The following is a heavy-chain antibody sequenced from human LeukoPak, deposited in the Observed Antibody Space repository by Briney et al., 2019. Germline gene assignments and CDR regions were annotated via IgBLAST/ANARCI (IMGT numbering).Heavy chain of an antibody. Sequence: ASVKVSCKASGYTFTGYYMHWVRQAPGQGLEWMGWINPNSGGTNYAQKLQGRVTMTTDTSTSTAYMELRSLRSDDTAVYYCARSTLGFGGDYFDYWGQGTLVTVSS. CDR3: ARSTLGFGGDYFDY. V-gene: IGHV1-2*02. J-gene: IGHJ4*02. CDR2: INPNSGGT. CDR1: GYTFTGYY. D-gene: IGHD3-10*01.